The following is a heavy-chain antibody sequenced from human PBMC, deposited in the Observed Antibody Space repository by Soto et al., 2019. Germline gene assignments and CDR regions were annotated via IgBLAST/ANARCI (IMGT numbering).Heavy chain of an antibody. CDR2: IHLSGRV. J-gene: IGHJ5*02. CDR3: ARTPTRGASAWLAP. CDR1: GGSFSDYY. D-gene: IGHD1-26*01. Sequence: QVQLQQWGSGLLKPSETLSLTCAIYGGSFSDYYWHWIRQSPGKGLEWIGEIHLSGRVNFTPSLKSRTSLSMDTSRNQFFLTLRSVTAADTAVYFCARTPTRGASAWLAPGGRGHLVTVSS. V-gene: IGHV4-34*01.